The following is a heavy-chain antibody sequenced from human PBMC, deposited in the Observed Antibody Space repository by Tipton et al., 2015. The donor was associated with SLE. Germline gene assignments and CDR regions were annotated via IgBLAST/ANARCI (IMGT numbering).Heavy chain of an antibody. Sequence: TLSLTCTVSGGSISSSTNYWGWIRQPPGKGLEWIGSIYYSGSTYYNPSLKSRVTISVDTSKNQFSLKLSSVTAADTAVYYCARMGISYGKYHFDYWGLGTLVTVSS. J-gene: IGHJ4*02. CDR2: IYYSGST. CDR3: ARMGISYGKYHFDY. CDR1: GGSISSSTNY. D-gene: IGHD5-18*01. V-gene: IGHV4-39*07.